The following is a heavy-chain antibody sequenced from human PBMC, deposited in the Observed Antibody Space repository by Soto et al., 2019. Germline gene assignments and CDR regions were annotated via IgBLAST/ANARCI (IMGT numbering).Heavy chain of an antibody. D-gene: IGHD6-13*01. CDR1: GGSFSGYC. J-gene: IGHJ6*02. CDR2: INHSGRT. Sequence: SETLSLTCAVYGGSFSGYCWSWIRQPPGKGLEWIGEINHSGRTNYNPSLKSRVTISVDTSKNQFSLKLSSVTAADTAVYYCARGRQLDYYYYGMDVWGQGTTVTSP. CDR3: ARGRQLDYYYYGMDV. V-gene: IGHV4-34*01.